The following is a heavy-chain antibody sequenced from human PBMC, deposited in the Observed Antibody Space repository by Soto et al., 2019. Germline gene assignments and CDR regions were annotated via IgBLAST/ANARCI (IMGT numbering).Heavy chain of an antibody. J-gene: IGHJ4*02. Sequence: QVQLVESGGGVVQPGRSLRLSCAASGFTFSSYGMHWVRQAPGKGLEWVAVIWYDGSNKYYADSVKGRFTISRDNSKNTLYLQMNSLRAEDTAVYYCARVSEGGSYYVGLDYWGQGTLVTVSS. D-gene: IGHD1-26*01. CDR2: IWYDGSNK. CDR1: GFTFSSYG. V-gene: IGHV3-33*01. CDR3: ARVSEGGSYYVGLDY.